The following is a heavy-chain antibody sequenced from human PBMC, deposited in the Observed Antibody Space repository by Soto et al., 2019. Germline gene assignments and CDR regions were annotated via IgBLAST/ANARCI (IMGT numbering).Heavy chain of an antibody. CDR2: IYYSGST. CDR1: GGSISSGGYY. Sequence: QVQLQESGPGLVKPSQTLSLTCTVSGGSISSGGYYWSWIRQHPGKGLEWIGYIYYSGSTYYNPPLKRRVTXPXXXSXXPFSQTLSSVTAADTAVYYCARDLQFSRLFYGMVVWGQGTTVTVSS. J-gene: IGHJ6*02. D-gene: IGHD3-3*02. V-gene: IGHV4-31*03. CDR3: ARDLQFSRLFYGMVV.